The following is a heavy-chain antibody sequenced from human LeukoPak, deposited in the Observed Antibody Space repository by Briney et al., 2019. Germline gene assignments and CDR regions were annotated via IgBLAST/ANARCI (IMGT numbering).Heavy chain of an antibody. CDR2: INWNGGST. V-gene: IGHV3-20*04. CDR1: GFTFSSYW. CDR3: AREGSGAAVFGGTYYSYMDV. Sequence: GGSLRLSCAASGFTFSSYWMHWVRQAPGKGLVWVSGINWNGGSTVYADSVKGRFTISRDNAKNSLYLQMNSLRAEDTALYYCAREGSGAAVFGGTYYSYMDVWGKGTTVTVSS. D-gene: IGHD1-26*01. J-gene: IGHJ6*03.